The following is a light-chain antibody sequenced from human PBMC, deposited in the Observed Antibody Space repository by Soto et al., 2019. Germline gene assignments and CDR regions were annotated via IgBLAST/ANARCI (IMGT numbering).Light chain of an antibody. V-gene: IGKV3-11*01. CDR1: QSVSSS. Sequence: EIGLTQSPATLSFSPGERATLSCRASQSVSSSLALSQQKPGQAPRLLIYDASNRATGIPARFSGSGYGTAFTLTISSLEPEDFAVYYCQQRSNWPYTFGQGTTLAIK. J-gene: IGKJ2*01. CDR3: QQRSNWPYT. CDR2: DAS.